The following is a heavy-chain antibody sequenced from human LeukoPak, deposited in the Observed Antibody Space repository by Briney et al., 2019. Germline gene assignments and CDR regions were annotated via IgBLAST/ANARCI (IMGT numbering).Heavy chain of an antibody. CDR3: ARADTRGWYGRDAAFDI. Sequence: ASVKVSCKASGYTFTGYYMHWVRQAPGQGLEWMGWINPNSGGTNYAQKFQGRVTMTRDTSISTAYMELSRLRSDDTAVYYCARADTRGWYGRDAAFDIWGQGTMVTVSS. D-gene: IGHD6-19*01. J-gene: IGHJ3*02. CDR1: GYTFTGYY. V-gene: IGHV1-2*02. CDR2: INPNSGGT.